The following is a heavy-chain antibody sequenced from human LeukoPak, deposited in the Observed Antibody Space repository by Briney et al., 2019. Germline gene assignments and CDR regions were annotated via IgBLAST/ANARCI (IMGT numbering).Heavy chain of an antibody. CDR1: GFIFSDYS. CDR2: ISSSSAYI. Sequence: GGSLRLSCVASGFIFSDYSMDWVRQAPGKGLEWVSSISSSSAYIFYSDSVKGRFTISRDNAQSSLYLQMNSLRAEDTAVYYCARGDYGDYMGVVDYWGQGTLVTVSS. J-gene: IGHJ4*02. D-gene: IGHD4-17*01. CDR3: ARGDYGDYMGVVDY. V-gene: IGHV3-21*06.